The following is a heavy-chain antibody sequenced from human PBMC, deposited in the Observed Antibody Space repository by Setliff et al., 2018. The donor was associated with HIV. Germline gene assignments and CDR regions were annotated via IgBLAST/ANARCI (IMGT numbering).Heavy chain of an antibody. CDR3: ARELDSNYYYYMDV. CDR2: IYPIGSPDFPSGNT. CDR1: GGSISNYY. Sequence: SETLSLTCTVSGGSISNYYWSWIRQPPGKGLEWIGYIYPIGSPDFPSGNTVYNPSFRSRVTLSLDTSKNQFSLKLTSVTAADAAVYYCARELDSNYYYYMDVWGKGTTVTVSS. J-gene: IGHJ6*03. V-gene: IGHV4-4*08. D-gene: IGHD4-4*01.